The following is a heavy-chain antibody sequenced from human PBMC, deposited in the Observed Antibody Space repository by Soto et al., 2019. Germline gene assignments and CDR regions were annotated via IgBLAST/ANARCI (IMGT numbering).Heavy chain of an antibody. D-gene: IGHD2-15*01. V-gene: IGHV4-30-2*01. CDR1: CGSISSDGYS. Sequence: PSETLSLTCAVSCGSISSDGYSWSWIRQPPGKGLEWIGYLFHSGSTYYNPSLKSRVIISGDRSKNQFSLKLNSVTAADTAVYYCARDRGCGGGSCYSGFDYWGQGTLVTVSS. CDR2: LFHSGST. J-gene: IGHJ4*02. CDR3: ARDRGCGGGSCYSGFDY.